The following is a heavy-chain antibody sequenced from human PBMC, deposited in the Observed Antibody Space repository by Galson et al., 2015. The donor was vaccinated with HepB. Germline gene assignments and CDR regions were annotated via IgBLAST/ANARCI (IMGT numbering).Heavy chain of an antibody. Sequence: SVKVSCKASGGTFDNYAISWVRQAPGQGLEWMGGIIPIFGVANYAQKFQGRVTITADKSTSTAYMELSSLRSEDTAVYYCASAYNISSLSIPSMYYFDYWGQGTLITVSS. CDR2: IIPIFGVA. CDR3: ASAYNISSLSIPSMYYFDY. CDR1: GGTFDNYA. V-gene: IGHV1-69*10. J-gene: IGHJ4*02. D-gene: IGHD6-6*01.